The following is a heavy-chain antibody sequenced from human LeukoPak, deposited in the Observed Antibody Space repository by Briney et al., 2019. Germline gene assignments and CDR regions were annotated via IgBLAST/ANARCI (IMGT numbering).Heavy chain of an antibody. D-gene: IGHD6-19*01. CDR2: ISASSSTM. J-gene: IGHJ4*02. Sequence: SGGSLRLSCAASGFTFSSYSMNWVRQAPGMGLEWVSYISASSSTMHYADSVKGRFTISRDNSKNTLYPQMNSLRAEDTAVYYCAPWPYSSGWYVPADSFVDFDFWGQGTLVTVSS. V-gene: IGHV3-48*01. CDR1: GFTFSSYS. CDR3: APWPYSSGWYVPADSFVDFDF.